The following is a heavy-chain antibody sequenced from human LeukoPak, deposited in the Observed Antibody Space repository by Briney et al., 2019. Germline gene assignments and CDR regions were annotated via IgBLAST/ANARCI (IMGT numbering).Heavy chain of an antibody. D-gene: IGHD3-22*01. J-gene: IGHJ4*02. Sequence: RASVKVSCKASGYTFAGYYMHWVRQAPGQGLEWMGWINANSGGTKYAQRFQGRVTMTRDTSFSTAYMELSRLRSDDTAIYYCAREISGYSDYWGQGTLVTVSS. CDR2: INANSGGT. V-gene: IGHV1-2*02. CDR1: GYTFAGYY. CDR3: AREISGYSDY.